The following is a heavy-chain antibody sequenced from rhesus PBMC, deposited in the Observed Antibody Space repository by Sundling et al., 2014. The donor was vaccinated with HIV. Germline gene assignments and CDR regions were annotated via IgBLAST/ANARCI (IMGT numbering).Heavy chain of an antibody. CDR3: ASAPTHCSDSGCSSWLRY. V-gene: IGHV1-198*02. CDR2: IIPLVGIT. J-gene: IGHJ4*01. D-gene: IGHD2-33*01. Sequence: QVQLVQSGAEVKKPGASVKVSCKASGFTFGSYAINWVRQAPGQGLEWMGVIIPLVGITNYAEKFQGRVTITADTSISTAYMELSSLRSEDTAVYYCASAPTHCSDSGCSSWLRYWGQGVLVTVSS. CDR1: GFTFGSYA.